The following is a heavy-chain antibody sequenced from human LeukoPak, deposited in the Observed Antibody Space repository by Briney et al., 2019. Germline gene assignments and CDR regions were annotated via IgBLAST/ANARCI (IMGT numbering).Heavy chain of an antibody. J-gene: IGHJ4*02. CDR1: GGSISSGGYS. V-gene: IGHV4-61*08. CDR3: ARRRGYSLDY. D-gene: IGHD3-22*01. Sequence: SETLSLTCAVSGGSISSGGYSWSWIRRPPGKGLEWIGYIYYSGSTNYNPSLKSRVTISVDTSKNQFSLKLSSVTAADTAVYYCARRRGYSLDYWGQGTLVTVSS. CDR2: IYYSGST.